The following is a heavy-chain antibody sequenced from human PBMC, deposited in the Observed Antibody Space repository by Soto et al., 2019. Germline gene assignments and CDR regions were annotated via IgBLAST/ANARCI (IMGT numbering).Heavy chain of an antibody. CDR2: ISGSGGST. D-gene: IGHD2-2*01. CDR1: GFTFSSYA. V-gene: IGHV3-23*01. CDR3: ARGQYADYYYMDV. J-gene: IGHJ6*03. Sequence: GGSLRLSCAASGFTFSSYAMSWVRQAPGKGLEWVSAISGSGGSTYYADSVKGRFTISRDNSKNTLYLQMTSLRAEDTAVYYCARGQYADYYYMDVWGKGTTVTVSS.